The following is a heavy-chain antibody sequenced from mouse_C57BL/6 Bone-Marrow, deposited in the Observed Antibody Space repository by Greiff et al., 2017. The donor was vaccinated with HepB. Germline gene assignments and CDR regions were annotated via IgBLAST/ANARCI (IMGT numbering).Heavy chain of an antibody. J-gene: IGHJ1*03. CDR3: ARSRLGYGSSCWYFDV. D-gene: IGHD1-1*01. CDR1: GYTFTSYW. CDR2: IHPNSGST. Sequence: QVQLKQPGAELVKPGASVKLSCKASGYTFTSYWMHWVKQRPGQGLEWIGMIHPNSGSTNYNEKFKSKATLTVDKSSSTAYMQLSSLTSEDSAVYYCARSRLGYGSSCWYFDVWGTGTTVTVSS. V-gene: IGHV1-64*01.